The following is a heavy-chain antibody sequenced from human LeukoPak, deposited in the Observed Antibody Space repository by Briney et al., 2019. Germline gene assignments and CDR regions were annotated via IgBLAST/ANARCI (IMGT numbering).Heavy chain of an antibody. V-gene: IGHV1-2*06. Sequence: ASVKVSCKASGYTFTSYYMHWVRPAPGQGLDWMGRINPNSGDTRYAQKYKGRGTRNRDTSINPAYMELSRLTSDDTAVYYGARYSGVKAYSYDSRNYYRIKRLDPWGQGTQVTVSS. CDR2: INPNSGDT. CDR1: GYTFTSYY. D-gene: IGHD3-22*01. J-gene: IGHJ5*02. CDR3: ARYSGVKAYSYDSRNYYRIKRLDP.